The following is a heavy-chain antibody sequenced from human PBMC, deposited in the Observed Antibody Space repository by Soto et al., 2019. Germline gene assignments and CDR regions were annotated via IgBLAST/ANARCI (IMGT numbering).Heavy chain of an antibody. Sequence: GGSLRLSCAASGFTFSDYYMSWIRQAPGKGLEWVSYISSSSSYTNYADSVKGRFTISRDNAKNSLYLQMNSLRAEDTAVYYCARETPDYDILTGYPNDAFDIWGQGTMVTVS. CDR3: ARETPDYDILTGYPNDAFDI. CDR2: ISSSSSYT. V-gene: IGHV3-11*05. D-gene: IGHD3-9*01. J-gene: IGHJ3*02. CDR1: GFTFSDYY.